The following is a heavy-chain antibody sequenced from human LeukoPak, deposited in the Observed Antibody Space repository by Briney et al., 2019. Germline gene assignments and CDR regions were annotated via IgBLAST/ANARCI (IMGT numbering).Heavy chain of an antibody. J-gene: IGHJ3*01. Sequence: GGSLRLSCAASGFTVSSNYMSWVRQAPGKGLEWVSVIYSGGCTYYADSVKGRFTISRDNSKNTLYLQMNSLRAEDTAVYYCARDLKAALGGLDWGQGTMVTVSS. D-gene: IGHD3-16*01. CDR1: GFTVSSNY. V-gene: IGHV3-53*01. CDR2: IYSGGCT. CDR3: ARDLKAALGGLD.